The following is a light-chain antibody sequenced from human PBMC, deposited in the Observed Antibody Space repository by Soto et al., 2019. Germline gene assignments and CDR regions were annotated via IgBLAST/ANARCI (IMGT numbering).Light chain of an antibody. CDR1: QSVSSN. CDR2: GAS. J-gene: IGKJ3*01. V-gene: IGKV3D-15*01. Sequence: EIVMTQSPATLSVSPGERATLSCRASQSVSSNLAWYQQKPGQAPRLLIYGASIRATGIPARFSGSGSGTEFTLTINSLQSEDFAVYYCQQYNNWPPLFTFGPGTKVDIK. CDR3: QQYNNWPPLFT.